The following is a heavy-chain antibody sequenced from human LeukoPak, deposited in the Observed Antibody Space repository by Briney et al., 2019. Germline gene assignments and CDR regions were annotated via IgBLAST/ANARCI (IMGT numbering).Heavy chain of an antibody. CDR3: ARWGVGDY. V-gene: IGHV3-48*03. CDR1: GFTFSSYE. CDR2: ISSSGTT. Sequence: GGSLRLSRAASGFTFSSYEMNWVRQAPGKGLEWVSYISSSGTTYYADSVKGRFTISRDNAKNSLFLQMNSLRAEDTAVYYCARWGVGDYWGQGTLVTVSS. D-gene: IGHD1-26*01. J-gene: IGHJ4*02.